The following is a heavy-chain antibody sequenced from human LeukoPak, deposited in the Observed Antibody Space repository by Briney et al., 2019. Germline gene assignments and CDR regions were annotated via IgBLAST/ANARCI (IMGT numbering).Heavy chain of an antibody. J-gene: IGHJ4*02. Sequence: PSETLSLTRAVSGGSISSSNWWSWVRQPPGKGLEWIGEIYHSGSTNYNPSLKSRVTISVDKSKNQFSLKVSSVIAADTAVYYCATRDYFDSRGYFGYWGQGTLVTVSS. CDR3: ATRDYFDSRGYFGY. D-gene: IGHD3-22*01. CDR1: GGSISSSNW. V-gene: IGHV4-4*02. CDR2: IYHSGST.